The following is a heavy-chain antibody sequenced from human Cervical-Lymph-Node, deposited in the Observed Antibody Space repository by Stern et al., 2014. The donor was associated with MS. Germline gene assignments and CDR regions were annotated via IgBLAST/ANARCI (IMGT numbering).Heavy chain of an antibody. D-gene: IGHD1-1*01. CDR2: IYPDDSDI. Sequence: EVQLVQSGAEVKKPGESLKISCKGSGYTFTNNWIAWVRQMPGKGLEWMGIIYPDDSDIRYSPSLQGQVTISADKSLSTAYLQWTGLKAADSAVYYCARPPPRRKWDDPNYGMDVWGQGTTVTVSS. J-gene: IGHJ6*02. V-gene: IGHV5-51*03. CDR3: ARPPPRRKWDDPNYGMDV. CDR1: GYTFTNNW.